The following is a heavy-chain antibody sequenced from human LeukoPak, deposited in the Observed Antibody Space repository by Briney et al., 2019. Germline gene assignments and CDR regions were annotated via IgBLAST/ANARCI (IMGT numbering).Heavy chain of an antibody. CDR3: ARHGKGGATDAFDI. V-gene: IGHV4-39*01. D-gene: IGHD1-26*01. Sequence: SETLSLTCTVSGGSISSSSYYWGWIRQPPGKGLEWIGSIYYSGSTYYNPSLKCRVTISVDTSKNQFSLKLSSVTAADTAVYYCARHGKGGATDAFDIWGQGTMVTVSS. CDR2: IYYSGST. CDR1: GGSISSSSYY. J-gene: IGHJ3*02.